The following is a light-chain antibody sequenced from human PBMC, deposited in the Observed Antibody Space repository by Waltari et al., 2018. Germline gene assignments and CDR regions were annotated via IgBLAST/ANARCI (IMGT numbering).Light chain of an antibody. CDR1: SSDVGAHDF. J-gene: IGLJ2*01. CDR2: DVS. CDR3: SSYSSIDTRL. V-gene: IGLV2-14*03. Sequence: QSDLTQPASVSGTPGQSITISCSGSSSDVGAHDFVPWYQQYPGTVPKLLIYDVSRRPAGVSNRFSGSKSANTASLTISGLQPEDEADYYCSSYSSIDTRLFGGGTKVTVL.